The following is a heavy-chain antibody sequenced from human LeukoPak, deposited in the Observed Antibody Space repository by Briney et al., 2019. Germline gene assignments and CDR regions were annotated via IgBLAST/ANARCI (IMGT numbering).Heavy chain of an antibody. J-gene: IGHJ6*02. Sequence: GGSLRPSCAASGFTFSSYAMSWVRQAPGKGLEWVSAISGSGGSTYYADSVKGRFTISRDNSKNTLYLQMNSLRAEDTAVYYCATRGAPGYYYGMDVWGQGTTVTVSS. V-gene: IGHV3-23*01. CDR3: ATRGAPGYYYGMDV. CDR1: GFTFSSYA. CDR2: ISGSGGST. D-gene: IGHD1-26*01.